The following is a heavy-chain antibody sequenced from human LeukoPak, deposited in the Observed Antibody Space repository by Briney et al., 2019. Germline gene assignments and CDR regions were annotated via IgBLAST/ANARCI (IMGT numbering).Heavy chain of an antibody. D-gene: IGHD3-22*01. CDR3: ARVDFYYDSSGYVGEYFQH. J-gene: IGHJ1*01. Sequence: PGGALGLSCAASGFPFRDYYMSWIRPAPGKGLEWFSYINSSATNIQYADSVKGRFTISRDNAKNSLYLQMNSPRAEDTAFYYCARVDFYYDSSGYVGEYFQHWGQGTLVTVSS. CDR1: GFPFRDYY. CDR2: INSSATNI. V-gene: IGHV3-11*01.